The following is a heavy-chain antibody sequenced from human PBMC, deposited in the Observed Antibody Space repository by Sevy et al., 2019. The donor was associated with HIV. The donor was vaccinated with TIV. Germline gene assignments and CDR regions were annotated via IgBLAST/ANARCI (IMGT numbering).Heavy chain of an antibody. CDR2: IGVYNGNL. V-gene: IGHV1-18*01. CDR3: ARVPTYHYGSATYFDY. CDR1: GYIFTNSG. D-gene: IGHD3-10*01. Sequence: ASVKVSCKTSGYIFTNSGITWVRQAPGQGLEWMGWIGVYNGNLKYTQKFQGRVTITTDTSTSTAYMELTSLRSDDTGVYYCARVPTYHYGSATYFDYWGQGTLVTVSS. J-gene: IGHJ4*02.